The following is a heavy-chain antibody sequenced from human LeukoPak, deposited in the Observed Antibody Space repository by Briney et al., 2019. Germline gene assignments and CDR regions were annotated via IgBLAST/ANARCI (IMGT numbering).Heavy chain of an antibody. V-gene: IGHV1-69*05. CDR3: ASPRKIYCSSTSCPFDY. CDR1: GGTFSSYA. Sequence: ASVKVSCKASGGTFSSYAISWVRQAPGQGLEWMGGIIPIFGTANYAQKFQGRVTITTDESTSTAYMELSSLRSEDTAVYYCASPRKIYCSSTSCPFDYWGQGTLVTVSS. CDR2: IIPIFGTA. D-gene: IGHD2-2*01. J-gene: IGHJ4*02.